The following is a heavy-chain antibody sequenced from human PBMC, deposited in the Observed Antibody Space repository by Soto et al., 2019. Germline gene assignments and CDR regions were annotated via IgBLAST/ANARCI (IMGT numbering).Heavy chain of an antibody. J-gene: IGHJ4*02. D-gene: IGHD1-26*01. CDR1: GYTFTSYG. CDR2: ISANNGNT. Sequence: QVQLVQSGAEVKKPGASVKVSCKASGYTFTSYGISWVRQAPGQGLEWMGWISANNGNTNYAQKLQGRVTMTTDTSTSTAYRELRSLRSDDTAVYYCAIDLGSYALDYWGQGTLVTVSS. CDR3: AIDLGSYALDY. V-gene: IGHV1-18*01.